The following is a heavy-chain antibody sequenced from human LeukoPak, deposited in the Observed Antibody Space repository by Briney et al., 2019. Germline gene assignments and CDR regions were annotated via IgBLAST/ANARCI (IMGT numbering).Heavy chain of an antibody. J-gene: IGHJ4*02. CDR3: ARLTSSGSYHGPFDY. V-gene: IGHV4-39*01. CDR1: GGSFSSSSYY. CDR2: IYYSGST. Sequence: KPSETLSLTCAVPGGSFSSSSYYWGWIRQPPGKGLEWIGSIYYSGSTYYNPSLKSRVTISVDTSKNQFSLKLSSVTAADTAVYYCARLTSSGSYHGPFDYWGLGTPVTVSS. D-gene: IGHD1-26*01.